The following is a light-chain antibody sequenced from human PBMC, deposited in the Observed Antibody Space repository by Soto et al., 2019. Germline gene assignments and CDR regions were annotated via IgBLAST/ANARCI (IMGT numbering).Light chain of an antibody. CDR3: QQSNNWPPLT. V-gene: IGKV3-15*01. J-gene: IGKJ4*01. Sequence: EIVMTQSPATLSVSPGETATLSCRASQSVAGNLAWYQQKPGQPPRLLIYGVSTRATGVPARFSGSGSETDFSLTISSLQIEDFALYYCQQSNNWPPLTFGGGPKVEIK. CDR2: GVS. CDR1: QSVAGN.